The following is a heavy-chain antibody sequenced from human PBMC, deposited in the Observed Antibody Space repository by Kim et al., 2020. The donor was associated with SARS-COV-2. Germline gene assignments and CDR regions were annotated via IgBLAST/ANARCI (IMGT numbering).Heavy chain of an antibody. V-gene: IGHV3-49*04. D-gene: IGHD3-3*01. CDR2: IRSKAYGGTT. CDR3: TRVLVGRLYDFWSGYPRHMDV. J-gene: IGHJ6*03. CDR1: GFTFGDYA. Sequence: GGSLRLSCTASGFTFGDYAMSWVRQAPGKGLEWVGFIRSKAYGGTTEYAASVKGRFTISRDDSKSIAYLQMNSLKTEDTAVYYCTRVLVGRLYDFWSGYPRHMDVWGKGTTVTVSS.